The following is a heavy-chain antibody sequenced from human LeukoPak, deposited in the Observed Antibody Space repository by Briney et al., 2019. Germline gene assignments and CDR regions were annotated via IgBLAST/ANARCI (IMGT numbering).Heavy chain of an antibody. CDR2: VSDSGGS. CDR1: GGSVSSGISY. CDR3: ARGPGRERGQQAKLLY. V-gene: IGHV4-61*01. J-gene: IGHJ4*02. Sequence: PSETLSLTCSVSGGSVSSGISYWSWIRQPPGEGLEWIAYVSDSGGSDYNPSLRGRVTISLDTSKNQFSLRLTSVTAADTAVYYCARGPGRERGQQAKLLYWGPGTLVTVSS. D-gene: IGHD5-24*01.